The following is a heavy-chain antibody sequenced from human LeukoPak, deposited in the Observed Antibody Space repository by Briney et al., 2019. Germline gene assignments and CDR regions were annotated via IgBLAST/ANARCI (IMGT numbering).Heavy chain of an antibody. CDR1: GYTFRSFG. D-gene: IGHD2-21*02. J-gene: IGHJ3*02. CDR3: ARDLAVVTAFGQHAFDI. CDR2: ISAYNDNT. V-gene: IGHV1-18*01. Sequence: ASVKVSCKASGYTFRSFGIIWVRQAPGQGLEWMGWISAYNDNTNYAQKLQGRVTMTTDTSASTAYMELRSLRSDDTGIYYCARDLAVVTAFGQHAFDIWGQGTMVTVSS.